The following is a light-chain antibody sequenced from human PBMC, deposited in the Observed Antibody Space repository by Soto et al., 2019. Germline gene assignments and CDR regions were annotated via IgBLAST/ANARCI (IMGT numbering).Light chain of an antibody. J-gene: IGKJ1*01. CDR2: KAS. CDR1: QSISSW. Sequence: IHITHSPSTLSASVGEKVTITFRASQSISSWLAWYQQKPGKAPKLLIYKASSLESGVPSRFSGSGSGTEFTLTISSLQPDDFATYYCQQYNSYLWTFGQGTKV. V-gene: IGKV1-5*03. CDR3: QQYNSYLWT.